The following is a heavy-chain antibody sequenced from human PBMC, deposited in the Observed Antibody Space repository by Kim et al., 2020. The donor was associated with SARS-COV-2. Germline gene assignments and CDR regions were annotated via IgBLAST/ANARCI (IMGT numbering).Heavy chain of an antibody. J-gene: IGHJ4*02. V-gene: IGHV1-3*04. D-gene: IGHD3-22*01. CDR3: AGDGGGSGYYNY. CDR2: INTASGNT. CDR1: GYTFTTYA. Sequence: ASVKVSCKASGYTFTTYAIHWVRQAPGQGLEWMAWINTASGNTKYSQNFQGRVTITRDTSASTAYMELSSLRSEDTAVYYCAGDGGGSGYYNYWGQGTLV.